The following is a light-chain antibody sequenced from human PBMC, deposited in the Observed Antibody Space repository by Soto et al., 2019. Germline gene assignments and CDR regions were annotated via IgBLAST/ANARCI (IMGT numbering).Light chain of an antibody. CDR2: GAS. J-gene: IGKJ3*01. Sequence: EIVMTQSPATLSVSPGERATLSCRASQSLSSYLAWYQQKPGQAPRLLIYGASTRAANIPARFSGSGSGTEFTLTISSLQSEDFAVYSCQQYNNWPSHITFGPGTKVDIK. CDR1: QSLSSY. CDR3: QQYNNWPSHIT. V-gene: IGKV3-15*01.